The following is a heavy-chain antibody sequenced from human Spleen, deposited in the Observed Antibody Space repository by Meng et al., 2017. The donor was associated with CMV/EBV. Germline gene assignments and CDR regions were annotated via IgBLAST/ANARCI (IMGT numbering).Heavy chain of an antibody. J-gene: IGHJ2*01. CDR2: IYYSGST. Sequence: QGQLEESGPGLVKPSQTLPLTCTVSGGSISSGDYYWSWIRQPPGKGLEWIGYIYYSGSTYYNPSLKSRVTISVDTSKNQFSLKLSSVTAADTAVYYCARENIVVVPDWYFDLWGRGTLVTVSS. V-gene: IGHV4-30-4*08. D-gene: IGHD2-2*01. CDR1: GGSISSGDYY. CDR3: ARENIVVVPDWYFDL.